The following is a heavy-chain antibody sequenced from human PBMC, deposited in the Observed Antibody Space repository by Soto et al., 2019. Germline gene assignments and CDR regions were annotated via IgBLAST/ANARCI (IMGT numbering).Heavy chain of an antibody. CDR3: AKERATTTAFDY. J-gene: IGHJ4*02. V-gene: IGHV3-23*01. D-gene: IGHD4-17*01. CDR1: GFTFSRDG. CDR2: ITDNGGST. Sequence: EVQLLESGGGLVQAGGSLSLSCAASGFTFSRDGMSWVRQAPGKGLEWVSLITDNGGSTYYADSVKGRFTISRDNTKNTLFLQMNSLRAEDTAVYYCAKERATTTAFDYWGQGALVTVSS.